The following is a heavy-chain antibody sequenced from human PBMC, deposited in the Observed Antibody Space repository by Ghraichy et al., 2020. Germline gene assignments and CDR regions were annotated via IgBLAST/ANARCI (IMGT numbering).Heavy chain of an antibody. D-gene: IGHD4-17*01. CDR1: GYTFTTYA. V-gene: IGHV3-23*01. CDR2: ISGWGGCT. J-gene: IGHJ3*01. Sequence: GGSLRLSCAASGYTFTTYAMSWVCKAPGKGRGWVSAISGWGGCTYYADSVKSRFTISRDNTKNTLYLQMNSLRAEDPAVYYGAKNYGDFVSDAFDVWGQGTLVTVSS. CDR3: AKNYGDFVSDAFDV.